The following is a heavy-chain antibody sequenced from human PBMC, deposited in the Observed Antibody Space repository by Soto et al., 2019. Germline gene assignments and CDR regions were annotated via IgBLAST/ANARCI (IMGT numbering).Heavy chain of an antibody. CDR2: ISGSGDTA. CDR1: GFTFNSYA. J-gene: IGHJ4*02. V-gene: IGHV3-23*01. D-gene: IGHD6-19*01. CDR3: AKDYGSGWSLDY. Sequence: GGSLRLSCAASGFTFNSYAMSWARQTPGKGLEWVSGISGSGDTAYYADSVKGRFTISRDNSKNTLYLQMSTLRAEDTAIYYCAKDYGSGWSLDYWGLGTLVTVSS.